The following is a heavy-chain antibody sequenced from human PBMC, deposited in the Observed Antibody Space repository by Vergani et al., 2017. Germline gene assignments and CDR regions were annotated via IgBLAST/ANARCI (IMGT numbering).Heavy chain of an antibody. V-gene: IGHV1-2*02. CDR2: INPNSGGT. CDR1: GYTFTGYY. J-gene: IGHJ6*03. Sequence: QVQLVQSGAEVKKPGASVKVSCKASGYTFTGYYMHWVRQAPGQGLEWMGWINPNSGGTNYAQKFQGRVTMTRDTSISTAYMELSRLRSDDTAVYYCASNSLIVVVPAAIDYYYYMDGWGKGTTVTVSS. D-gene: IGHD2-2*01. CDR3: ASNSLIVVVPAAIDYYYYMDG.